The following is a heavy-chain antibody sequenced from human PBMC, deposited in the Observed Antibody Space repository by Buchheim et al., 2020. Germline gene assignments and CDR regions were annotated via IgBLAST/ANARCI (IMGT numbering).Heavy chain of an antibody. CDR2: IWYDGSNK. Sequence: QVQLVESGGGVVQPGRSLRLSCAASGFTFSSYGMHWVRQAPGKGLEWVAVIWYDGSNKYYADSVKGRFTISRDNSKNKLYLQMNSLRAEDTAVYYCARVSIDDRGLPDYWGQGTL. CDR3: ARVSIDDRGLPDY. D-gene: IGHD1-1*01. V-gene: IGHV3-33*01. CDR1: GFTFSSYG. J-gene: IGHJ4*02.